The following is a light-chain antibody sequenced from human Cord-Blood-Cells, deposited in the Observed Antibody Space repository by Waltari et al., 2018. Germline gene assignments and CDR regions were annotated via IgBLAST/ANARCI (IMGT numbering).Light chain of an antibody. Sequence: DVRLTQSPSFLSASVGDRVTIPCRASHGISSYFAWSQQKPGNAPKLLIYAASTLQSGVPSRFSGSGSGTEFTLTISSLQPEDFATYYCQQLNSYPPTFGGGTKVEIK. CDR2: AAS. CDR3: QQLNSYPPT. J-gene: IGKJ4*01. V-gene: IGKV1-9*01. CDR1: HGISSY.